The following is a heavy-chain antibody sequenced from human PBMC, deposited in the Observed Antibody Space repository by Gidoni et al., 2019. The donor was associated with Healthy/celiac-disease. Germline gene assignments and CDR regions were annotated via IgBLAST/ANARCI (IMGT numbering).Heavy chain of an antibody. J-gene: IGHJ4*02. V-gene: IGHV1-2*02. CDR2: INPNSGGT. D-gene: IGHD3-22*01. CDR1: GETFTGYD. CDR3: ASPYGHYYDSSGYSH. Sequence: QVQLVQSGAEVKKPGASVKVSCKASGETFTGYDMHWVRQAPGQGLEWMGWINPNSGGTHYAQKFQGRVTMTSDTSISTAYMELSRLRSDDTAVYYCASPYGHYYDSSGYSHWGQGTLVTVSS.